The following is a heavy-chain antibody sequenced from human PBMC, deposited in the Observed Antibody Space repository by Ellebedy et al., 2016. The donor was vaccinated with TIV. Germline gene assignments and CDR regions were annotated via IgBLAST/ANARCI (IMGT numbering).Heavy chain of an antibody. Sequence: SETLSLTXTVSGGSISSYYWTWIRQPPGKGLEWIGYIYHSESTYYNPSLRSRVTISVDTSKNQFSLKLSSVTAADTAVYYCASLAADSSGYYDWYFDLWGRGTLVTVSS. D-gene: IGHD3-22*01. J-gene: IGHJ2*01. CDR1: GGSISSYY. V-gene: IGHV4-59*04. CDR3: ASLAADSSGYYDWYFDL. CDR2: IYHSEST.